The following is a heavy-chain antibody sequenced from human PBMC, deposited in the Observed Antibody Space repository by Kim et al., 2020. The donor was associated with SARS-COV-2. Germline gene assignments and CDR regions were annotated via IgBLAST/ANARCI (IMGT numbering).Heavy chain of an antibody. V-gene: IGHV5-51*01. J-gene: IGHJ6*02. D-gene: IGHD6-13*01. CDR2: IYPGDSDV. Sequence: GESLKISCKGSEYSFTSYWIGWVRQMPGQGLEWMVIIYPGDSDVRYSPSFQGQVTISADKSISTAYLQWSSLKASDTAIYYCARRSSSQPNYYDYYYPFDVWGQGTTVTVSS. CDR3: ARRSSSQPNYYDYYYPFDV. CDR1: EYSFTSYW.